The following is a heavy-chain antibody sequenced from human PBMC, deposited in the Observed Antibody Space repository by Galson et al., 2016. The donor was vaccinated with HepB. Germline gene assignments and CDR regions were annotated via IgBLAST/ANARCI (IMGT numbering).Heavy chain of an antibody. V-gene: IGHV3-15*01. J-gene: IGHJ6*02. Sequence: SLRLSCAASGFTFSNAWMIWVRQAPGKGLEWVGRIKSKTDGGTTDYAAPVKGRFIISRDDSKNTLYLQMNSLKTEDTAVYCCTTASNRVFRHYYYGLDVWGQGTTVTVSS. CDR2: IKSKTDGGTT. CDR3: TTASNRVFRHYYYGLDV. D-gene: IGHD2/OR15-2a*01. CDR1: GFTFSNAW.